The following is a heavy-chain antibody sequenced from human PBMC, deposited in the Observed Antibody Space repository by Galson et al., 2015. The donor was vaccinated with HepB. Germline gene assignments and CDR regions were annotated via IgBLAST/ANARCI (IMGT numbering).Heavy chain of an antibody. CDR3: AKDGTYYDYGDSYFDF. J-gene: IGHJ4*02. Sequence: SLRLSCAAFGFTFNTYAMSWVRQAPGKGLEWVSGISASGISTYYADSVRGRFTISRDNSKNTLYLQMDIVEAEDTAVYYCAKDGTYYDYGDSYFDFWGQGTLVSVST. CDR1: GFTFNTYA. CDR2: ISASGIST. V-gene: IGHV3-23*01. D-gene: IGHD4-17*01.